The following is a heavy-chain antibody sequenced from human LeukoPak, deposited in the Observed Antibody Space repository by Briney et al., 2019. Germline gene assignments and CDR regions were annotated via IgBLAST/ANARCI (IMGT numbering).Heavy chain of an antibody. D-gene: IGHD4-17*01. CDR2: INHSGST. Sequence: PSETLSLTCTVSGGSISSYYWSWIRQPPGKGLEWIGEINHSGSTNYNPSLKSRVTISVDTSKNQFSLKLSSVTAADTAVYYCARGPYGDYERYFDYWGQGTLVTVSS. V-gene: IGHV4-34*01. CDR3: ARGPYGDYERYFDY. CDR1: GGSISSYY. J-gene: IGHJ4*02.